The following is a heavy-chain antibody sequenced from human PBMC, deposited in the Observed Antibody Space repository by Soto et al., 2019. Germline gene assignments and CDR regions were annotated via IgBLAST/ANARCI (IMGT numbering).Heavy chain of an antibody. D-gene: IGHD2-2*01. V-gene: IGHV3-73*01. J-gene: IGHJ5*02. Sequence: EVQLVESEGGLVQPGGSLKLSCVASGYTFSGSAFHWVRQASGKGLEWVGRIRGKANSYETAYAESVKGRFTISRDDSKNTAFLQMNSMKTEDTAVYYCTSRYCSSASCHTWGQGTRVTVSS. CDR1: GYTFSGSA. CDR3: TSRYCSSASCHT. CDR2: IRGKANSYET.